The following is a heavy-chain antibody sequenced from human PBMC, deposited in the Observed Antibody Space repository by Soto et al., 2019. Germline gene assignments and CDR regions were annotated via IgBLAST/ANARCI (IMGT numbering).Heavy chain of an antibody. V-gene: IGHV5-51*01. CDR3: ARLVYDILTGYDYYGMDV. CDR2: IYPGDSDT. D-gene: IGHD3-9*01. Sequence: GESLKISCKGSGYSFTSYWIGWVRQMPGKGLEWMGIIYPGDSDTRYSPSFQGQVTISADKSISTAYLQWSSLKASDTAMYYCARLVYDILTGYDYYGMDVWGQGTTVTVSS. CDR1: GYSFTSYW. J-gene: IGHJ6*02.